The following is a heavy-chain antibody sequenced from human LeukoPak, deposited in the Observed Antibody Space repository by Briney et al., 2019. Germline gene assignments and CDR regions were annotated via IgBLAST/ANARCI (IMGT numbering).Heavy chain of an antibody. CDR2: INQHGGNI. CDR3: AKQGSGSLYYYYMDV. Sequence: ESLTLSCEASGFTFSTSTMHWFRQAPGKGLEWVANINQHGGNIYYEASVKGRFTTSRDSAKNSLYLQMNSLRPEDTAVYYCAKQGSGSLYYYYMDVWGKGTTVTISS. J-gene: IGHJ6*03. D-gene: IGHD3-10*01. V-gene: IGHV3-7*01. CDR1: GFTFSTST.